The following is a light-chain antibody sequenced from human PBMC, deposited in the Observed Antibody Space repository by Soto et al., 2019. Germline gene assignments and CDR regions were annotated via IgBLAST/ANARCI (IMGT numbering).Light chain of an antibody. CDR1: SSDVGLYNY. V-gene: IGLV2-14*01. CDR2: EVS. Sequence: QSVLTQPASVSGSHGQSITISCTGTSSDVGLYNYVSWYQQHPGKAPKLMIYEVSDRPSGVSNRFSGSKSGNTASLTISGPQAEDVADYYCSSYTRSSAVIFGGGTKLTVL. CDR3: SSYTRSSAVI. J-gene: IGLJ2*01.